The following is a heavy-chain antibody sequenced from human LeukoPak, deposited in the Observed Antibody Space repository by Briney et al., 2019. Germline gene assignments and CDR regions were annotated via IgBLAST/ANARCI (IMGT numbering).Heavy chain of an antibody. CDR3: ARGAYDYVWGRPVDY. V-gene: IGHV1-2*02. CDR1: GYTFTGYY. D-gene: IGHD3-16*01. Sequence: GASVKVSCEASGYTFTGYYMHWVRQAPGQGLEWMGWINPNSGGTNYAQKFQGRVTMTRDTSISTAYMELSRLRSDDTAVYYCARGAYDYVWGRPVDYWGQGTLVTVSS. J-gene: IGHJ4*02. CDR2: INPNSGGT.